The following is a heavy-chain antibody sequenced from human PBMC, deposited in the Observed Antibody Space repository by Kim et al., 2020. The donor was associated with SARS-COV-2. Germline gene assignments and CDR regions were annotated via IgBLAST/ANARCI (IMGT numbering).Heavy chain of an antibody. Sequence: GGSLRLSCAASGFTFSSYAMHWVRQAPGKGLEWVAVISYDGSNKYYADSVKGRFTISRDNSKNTLYLQMNSLRAEDTAVYYCARGRDYDPGFDYWGQGTL. D-gene: IGHD4-17*01. CDR3: ARGRDYDPGFDY. V-gene: IGHV3-30-3*01. CDR2: ISYDGSNK. J-gene: IGHJ4*02. CDR1: GFTFSSYA.